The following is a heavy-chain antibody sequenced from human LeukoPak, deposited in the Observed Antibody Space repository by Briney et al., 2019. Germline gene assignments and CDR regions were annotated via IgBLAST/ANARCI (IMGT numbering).Heavy chain of an antibody. Sequence: ASVKVSCTASGYTFTSYYMHWVRQAPGQGLEWMGIINPSGGSTSYAQKFQGRVTMTRDTSTSTVYMELSSLRSEDTAVYYCARVDTAMVFDYWGQGTLVTVSS. CDR1: GYTFTSYY. J-gene: IGHJ4*02. CDR2: INPSGGST. CDR3: ARVDTAMVFDY. V-gene: IGHV1-46*01. D-gene: IGHD5-18*01.